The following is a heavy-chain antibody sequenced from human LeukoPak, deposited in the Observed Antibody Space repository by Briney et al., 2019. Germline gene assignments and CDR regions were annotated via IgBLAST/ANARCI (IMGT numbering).Heavy chain of an antibody. CDR3: EKSGGYDHLDYFDC. CDR1: GVSFISYY. J-gene: IGHJ4*02. CDR2: ISCSGGST. D-gene: IGHD5-12*01. Sequence: GSLILSCAASGVSFISYYISWWLRQPARGLLWLFAISCSGGSTYYADSLKGRFTISRDNSKNTLYLQMNSLSAEDTAVYYCEKSGGYDHLDYFDCWGQGTLVTASS. V-gene: IGHV3-23*01.